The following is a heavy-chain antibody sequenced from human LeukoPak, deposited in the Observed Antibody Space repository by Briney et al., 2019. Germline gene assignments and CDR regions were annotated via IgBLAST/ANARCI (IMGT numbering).Heavy chain of an antibody. CDR1: GFTFSSEP. CDR3: VRDVQFAFDI. Sequence: GGSLRLSCAASGFTFSSEPMNWVRQAPGKGLEWVAHIRSGGDNIHYVDSVRGRFTISRDNAKKSLYLQMNSLRAEDTAVYYCVRDVQFAFDIWGQGTMVTVSS. CDR2: IRSGGDNI. V-gene: IGHV3-48*01. J-gene: IGHJ3*02. D-gene: IGHD5-24*01.